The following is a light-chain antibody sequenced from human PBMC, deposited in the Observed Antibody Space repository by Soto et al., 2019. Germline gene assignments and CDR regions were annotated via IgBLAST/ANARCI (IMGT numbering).Light chain of an antibody. CDR3: SSYTSSSTLV. Sequence: QSALTQPASVSGSPGQSITISCTGTSSDIDGYNYVSWYQQHPGKAPKLMIYDVSNRPSGVSNRFPGSKSGNTASLTISGLQAEDEADYYCSSYTSSSTLVFGTGTKVTVL. V-gene: IGLV2-14*01. CDR1: SSDIDGYNY. J-gene: IGLJ1*01. CDR2: DVS.